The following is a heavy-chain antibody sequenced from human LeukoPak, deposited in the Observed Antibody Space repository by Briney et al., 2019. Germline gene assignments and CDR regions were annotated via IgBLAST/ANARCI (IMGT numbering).Heavy chain of an antibody. J-gene: IGHJ3*02. Sequence: PSETLSLTCGVSGGSISNYYWSWIRQPAGKGLEWIGRMNPSGSPKYNPSLRSRVTMSVDTPKNQFSLKLRSVTAADTAVYYCARDPDLSMEDAFDMWGQGTMVTVSS. CDR1: GGSISNYY. CDR3: ARDPDLSMEDAFDM. V-gene: IGHV4-4*07. CDR2: MNPSGSP. D-gene: IGHD3-3*02.